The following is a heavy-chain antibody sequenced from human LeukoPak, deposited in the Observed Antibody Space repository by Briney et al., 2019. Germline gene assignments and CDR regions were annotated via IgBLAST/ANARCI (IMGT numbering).Heavy chain of an antibody. CDR2: IIPIFGTA. Sequence: SVTVSFKASGGTFSSYAISWVRQAPGQGLEWMGGIIPIFGTANYAQKFQGRVTITADESTSTAYMELSSLRSEDTALYYCAKVPAHGDYVGGPNWYFDLWGRGTLVTVSS. V-gene: IGHV1-69*01. CDR1: GGTFSSYA. J-gene: IGHJ2*01. D-gene: IGHD4-17*01. CDR3: AKVPAHGDYVGGPNWYFDL.